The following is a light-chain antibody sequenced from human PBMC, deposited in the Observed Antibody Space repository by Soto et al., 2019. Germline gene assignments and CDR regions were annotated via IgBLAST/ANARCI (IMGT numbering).Light chain of an antibody. CDR3: QHYGYSQWT. Sequence: EIVLTQSPGTLSLSPGERATLSCRASQSVSSSYLAWYQQKPGQAPRLLMYGASDRATGTPGRFSGSGSGTDFTLTISGLEPEDSAVYFCQHYGYSQWTFGQGTKVDIK. CDR2: GAS. CDR1: QSVSSSY. V-gene: IGKV3-20*01. J-gene: IGKJ1*01.